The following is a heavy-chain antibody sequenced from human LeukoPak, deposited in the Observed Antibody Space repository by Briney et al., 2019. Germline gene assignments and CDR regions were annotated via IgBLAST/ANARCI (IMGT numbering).Heavy chain of an antibody. V-gene: IGHV4-61*02. CDR3: ARLGIAAAGTYYYYMDV. J-gene: IGHJ6*03. D-gene: IGHD6-13*01. Sequence: PSQTLSLTCTVSGGSISSGSYYWSWIRQPAGKGLEWIGRIYTSGSTNYNPSLKSRVTISVDTSKNQFSLKLSSVTAADTAVYYCARLGIAAAGTYYYYMDVWSKGTTVTVSS. CDR2: IYTSGST. CDR1: GGSISSGSYY.